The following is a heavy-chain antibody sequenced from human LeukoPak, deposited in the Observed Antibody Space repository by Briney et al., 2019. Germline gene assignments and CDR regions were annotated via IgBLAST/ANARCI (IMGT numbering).Heavy chain of an antibody. V-gene: IGHV4-39*01. CDR1: GGSISSSSYY. J-gene: IGHJ4*02. D-gene: IGHD1-14*01. CDR2: IYYSGST. CDR3: ASQLPETRRYDY. Sequence: PSETLSLTCTVSGGSISSSSYYWGWIRQPPGKGLEWIGSIYYSGSTHYNPSLKSRVTISVDTSKNQFSLKLSSVTAADTAVYYCASQLPETRRYDYWGQGTLVTVSS.